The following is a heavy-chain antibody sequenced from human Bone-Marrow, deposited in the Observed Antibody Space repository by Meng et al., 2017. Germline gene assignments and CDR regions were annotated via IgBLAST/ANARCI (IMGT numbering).Heavy chain of an antibody. CDR3: ARDSIQAGYSSSWLGFGATSFDY. CDR1: GFTFSSYW. D-gene: IGHD6-13*01. CDR2: IKQDGSEK. J-gene: IGHJ4*02. Sequence: GGSLRLSCAASGFTFSSYWMSWVRQAPGKGLEWVANIKQDGSEKYYVDSVKGRFIISRDNAKNSLYLQMNSLRAEDTAVYYCARDSIQAGYSSSWLGFGATSFDYWGQGTLVAVSS. V-gene: IGHV3-7*01.